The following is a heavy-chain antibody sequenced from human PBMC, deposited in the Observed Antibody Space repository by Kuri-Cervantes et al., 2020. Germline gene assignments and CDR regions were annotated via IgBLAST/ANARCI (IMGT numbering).Heavy chain of an antibody. J-gene: IGHJ5*02. CDR1: GFSLSTSGVS. CDR2: IYWDDDK. D-gene: IGHD3-9*01. CDR3: AQTYYDILTGYLKTNWFDP. V-gene: IGHV2-5*02. Sequence: SGPTLVKPTQTLTLTCTFSGFSLSTSGVSVGWIRQPPGKALEWLALIYWDDDKRYSPSLKSRLTITKDTSKNQVVLTMTNMDPVDTATYYCAQTYYDILTGYLKTNWFDPWGQGTLVTVSS.